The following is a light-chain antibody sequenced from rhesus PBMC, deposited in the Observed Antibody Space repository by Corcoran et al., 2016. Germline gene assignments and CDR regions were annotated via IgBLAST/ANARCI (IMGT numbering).Light chain of an antibody. CDR2: YAS. CDR3: QQSSSFPFT. Sequence: EIVLTQSPAFQSVTLKEKVTITCQASQSIGSSLHWFQQKPGQSPKLLIKYASQSISGVPSRFSGSGSGTDFTLTINSLEAEGAVTYYCQQSSSFPFTFGPGTKLDI. CDR1: QSIGSS. V-gene: IGKV6-55*01. J-gene: IGKJ3*01.